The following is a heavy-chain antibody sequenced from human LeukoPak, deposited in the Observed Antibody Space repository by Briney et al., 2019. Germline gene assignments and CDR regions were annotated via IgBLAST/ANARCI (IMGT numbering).Heavy chain of an antibody. V-gene: IGHV3-23*01. D-gene: IGHD4-17*01. J-gene: IGHJ4*02. Sequence: PGGSLRLSCAASGFSFSNYAMSWVRQAPGKGLEWVSGISGGTGTPFYADSVKGRFTISRDNSKNTLYLQMSSLRGEDTAVYYCATRRTTVITMDYFDYWGEGTLVTVSS. CDR2: ISGGTGTP. CDR3: ATRRTTVITMDYFDY. CDR1: GFSFSNYA.